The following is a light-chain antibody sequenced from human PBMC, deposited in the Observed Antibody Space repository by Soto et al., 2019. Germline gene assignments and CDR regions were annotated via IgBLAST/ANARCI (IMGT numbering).Light chain of an antibody. V-gene: IGLV2-23*01. J-gene: IGLJ2*01. CDR2: EGS. CDR3: CSYAGTSTLT. Sequence: QSALTQPASVSGSPGQSITISCTGTSSDVGIYNLVSWYQQHPGKAPKLIIYEGSKRPSGVSNRFSGSESGNTASLRISGLQAEDEADYYCCSYAGTSTLTFGGGTKLTVL. CDR1: SSDVGIYNL.